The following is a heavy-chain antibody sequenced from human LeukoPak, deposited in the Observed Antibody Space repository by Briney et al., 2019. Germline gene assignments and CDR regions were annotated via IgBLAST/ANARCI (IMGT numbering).Heavy chain of an antibody. CDR3: AKGPHRYSSTWFYSRASFYFDY. Sequence: SETLSLTCAVSGGSFSDFYWSWIRQTPGKGLEWIGEINHSGDTNYNPSLTSRVTISVDTSRSQFSLNLTSVIDADTAVYYCAKGPHRYSSTWFYSRASFYFDYWGQGALVTVSS. CDR2: INHSGDT. V-gene: IGHV4-34*01. CDR1: GGSFSDFY. D-gene: IGHD2-2*01. J-gene: IGHJ4*02.